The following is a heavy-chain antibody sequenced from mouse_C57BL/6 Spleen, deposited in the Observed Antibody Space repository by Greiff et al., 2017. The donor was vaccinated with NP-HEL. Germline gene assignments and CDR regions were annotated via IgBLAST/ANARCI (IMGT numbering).Heavy chain of an antibody. V-gene: IGHV1-52*01. CDR2: IDPSDSET. J-gene: IGHJ3*01. D-gene: IGHD1-1*01. CDR1: GYTFTSYW. CDR3: ARRFTTVVDGFAY. Sequence: QVQLKQPGAELVRPGSSVKLSCKASGYTFTSYWMHWVKQRPIQGLEWIGNIDPSDSETHYNQKFKDKATLTVDKSSSTAYMQLSSLTSEDSAVYYCARRFTTVVDGFAYWGQGTLVTVSA.